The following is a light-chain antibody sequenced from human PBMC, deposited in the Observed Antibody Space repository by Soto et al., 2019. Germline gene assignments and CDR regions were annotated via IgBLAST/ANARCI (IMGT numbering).Light chain of an antibody. Sequence: EVVMTQSPATLSVSPGERVTLSCRASESVHRNLAWYQQKPGQGPSLLIYYASTRATGVPDRFTGSGSGTEFTLTISSLQSEDFGVWPPTFGPGTKVEIK. CDR2: YAS. V-gene: IGKV3-15*01. CDR1: ESVHRN. CDR3: T. J-gene: IGKJ3*01.